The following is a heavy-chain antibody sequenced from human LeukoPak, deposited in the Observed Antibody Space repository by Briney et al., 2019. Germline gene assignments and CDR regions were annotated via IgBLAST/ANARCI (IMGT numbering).Heavy chain of an antibody. D-gene: IGHD3-22*01. J-gene: IGHJ3*02. CDR2: ISAYNGNT. CDR1: GYTFTSYG. CDR3: ARVWRYYYDSSGYYNHDAFDI. V-gene: IGHV1-18*01. Sequence: GASVKVSCKASGYTFTSYGISWVRQAPGQGLEWVGWISAYNGNTNYAQKLQGRVTMTTDTSTSTAYMELRSLRSDDTAVYYCARVWRYYYDSSGYYNHDAFDIRGQGTMVTVSS.